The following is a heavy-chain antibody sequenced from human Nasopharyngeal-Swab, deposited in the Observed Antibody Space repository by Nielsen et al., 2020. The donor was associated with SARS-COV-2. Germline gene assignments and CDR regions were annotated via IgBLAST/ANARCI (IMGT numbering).Heavy chain of an antibody. CDR3: ARDTRSSWYYYYGMDV. Sequence: ASVKVSRKASGYTFTSYAVNWVRQAPGQGLEWMGWINTNTGNPTYAQGFTGRFVFSLDTSVSTAYLQISSLKAEDTAVYYCARDTRSSWYYYYGMDVWGQGTTVTVSS. D-gene: IGHD6-13*01. CDR2: INTNTGNP. V-gene: IGHV7-4-1*02. CDR1: GYTFTSYA. J-gene: IGHJ6*02.